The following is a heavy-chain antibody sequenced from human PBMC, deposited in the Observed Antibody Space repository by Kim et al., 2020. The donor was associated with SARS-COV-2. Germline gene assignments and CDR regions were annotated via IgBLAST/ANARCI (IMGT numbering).Heavy chain of an antibody. V-gene: IGHV3-11*05. D-gene: IGHD6-19*01. J-gene: IGHJ6*02. Sequence: GGSLRLSCAASGFTFSDYYMSWIRQAPGKGLEWVSYISSSSSYTNYADSVKGRFTISRDNAKNSLYLQMNSLRAEDTAVYYCARVRGSSGWYRHLDVWGQGTTVTVSS. CDR1: GFTFSDYY. CDR3: ARVRGSSGWYRHLDV. CDR2: ISSSSSYT.